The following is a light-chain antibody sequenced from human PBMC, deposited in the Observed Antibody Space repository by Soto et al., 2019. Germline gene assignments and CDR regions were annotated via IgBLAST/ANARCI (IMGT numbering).Light chain of an antibody. Sequence: DIQMTQSPSSLSASVGDRVTITCRASQGISNYLAWYQQKPGKVPKLLIYAASTLQSGVPSRFSGSGSGTDFTLTISSLQAEDVATYYCLEYNSGRRAFGQGTKVEIK. CDR1: QGISNY. J-gene: IGKJ1*01. CDR2: AAS. V-gene: IGKV1-27*01. CDR3: LEYNSGRRA.